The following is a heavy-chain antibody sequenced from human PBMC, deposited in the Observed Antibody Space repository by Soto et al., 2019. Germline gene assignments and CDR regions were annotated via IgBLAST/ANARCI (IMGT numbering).Heavy chain of an antibody. CDR1: GFTFSGYG. D-gene: IGHD5-12*01. CDR2: ISYDGSNK. CDR3: AKDLSPTRHWFDP. Sequence: GGSLRLSCEASGFTFSGYGMHWVRQAPGKGLEWVAVISYDGSNKYYADSVKGRFTISRDNSKNTLYLQMNSLRAEDTAVYYCAKDLSPTRHWFDPWGQGTLVTVSS. V-gene: IGHV3-30*18. J-gene: IGHJ5*02.